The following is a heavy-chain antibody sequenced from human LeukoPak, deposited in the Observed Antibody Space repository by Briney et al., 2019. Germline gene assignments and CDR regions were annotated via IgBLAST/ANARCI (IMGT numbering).Heavy chain of an antibody. CDR1: GYTFTGYY. J-gene: IGHJ4*02. V-gene: IGHV1-2*02. Sequence: EASVKVSCKASGYTFTGYYMNWVRQAPGQGLEWMGWINPNSGGTNYAQKFQGRVTMTRDTSISTAYMELSRLRSDDTAVYYCARGNQEIGYSSSWYHKPKQSIIDYWGQGTLVTVSS. D-gene: IGHD6-13*01. CDR3: ARGNQEIGYSSSWYHKPKQSIIDY. CDR2: INPNSGGT.